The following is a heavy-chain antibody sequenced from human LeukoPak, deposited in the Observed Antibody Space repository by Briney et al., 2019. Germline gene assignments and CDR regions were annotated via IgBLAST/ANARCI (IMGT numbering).Heavy chain of an antibody. D-gene: IGHD2-2*01. V-gene: IGHV3-23*01. CDR2: ISGGGGST. Sequence: QAGGSLRLSCAASGFTFTSYSMNWVRQAPGKGLEWVSTISGGGGSTYYADSVKGRFTISRDNSKITLYLQMNSLRAEDTAVYYCAREGVLLSPYYYGMDVWGQGTTVTVSS. CDR1: GFTFTSYS. J-gene: IGHJ6*02. CDR3: AREGVLLSPYYYGMDV.